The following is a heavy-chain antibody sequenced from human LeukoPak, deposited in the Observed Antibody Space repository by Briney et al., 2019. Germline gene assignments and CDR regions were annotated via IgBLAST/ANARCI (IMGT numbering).Heavy chain of an antibody. Sequence: PGGSLRLSCAASGFTFSSYAMSWVRQAPGKGLEWVAVISYDGTNKHYADPVKGRFTISRDNSKNTLYLQMNSLRGEDTAVYYCAKDYPGASHTFDIWGQGPIVTVSS. CDR3: AKDYPGASHTFDI. CDR1: GFTFSSYA. J-gene: IGHJ3*02. V-gene: IGHV3-30*18. D-gene: IGHD1-26*01. CDR2: ISYDGTNK.